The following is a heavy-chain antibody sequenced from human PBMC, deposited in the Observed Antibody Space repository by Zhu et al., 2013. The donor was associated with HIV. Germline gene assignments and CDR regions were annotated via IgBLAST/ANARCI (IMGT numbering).Heavy chain of an antibody. J-gene: IGHJ6*01. V-gene: IGHV1-18*01. CDR3: ARDGYCSSTSCRHYYYYGMDV. CDR1: GYTFTSYG. CDR2: ISAYNGNT. Sequence: QVQLVQSGAEVKKPGASVKVSCKASGYTFTSYGISWVRQAPGQGLEWMGWISAYNGNTNYAQKLQGRVTMTTDTSTSTAYMELRSLRSDDTAVYYCARDGYCSSTSCRHYYYYGMDVWGPRDHGHRLL. D-gene: IGHD2-2*03.